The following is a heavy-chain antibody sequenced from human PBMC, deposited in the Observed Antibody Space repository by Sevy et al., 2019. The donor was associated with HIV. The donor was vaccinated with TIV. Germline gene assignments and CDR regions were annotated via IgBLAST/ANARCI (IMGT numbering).Heavy chain of an antibody. D-gene: IGHD3-22*01. CDR2: IWYDGSNK. CDR1: GFTFSSYG. V-gene: IGHV3-33*01. J-gene: IGHJ4*02. Sequence: GGSLRLSCAASGFTFSSYGMHWVRQAPGKGLEWVAVIWYDGSNKYYADSVKGRFTISRDNSKNKLYLQMNSLRAEDTAVYYCARGLVVYQPQYYYDSSGYYGYWGQGTLVTVSS. CDR3: ARGLVVYQPQYYYDSSGYYGY.